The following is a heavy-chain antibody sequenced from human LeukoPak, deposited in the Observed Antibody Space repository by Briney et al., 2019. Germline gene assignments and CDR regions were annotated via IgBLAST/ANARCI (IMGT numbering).Heavy chain of an antibody. J-gene: IGHJ6*03. CDR3: ASTTVKYYYYYYMDV. Sequence: SETLSLTCTVSSGSISSYYWSWIRQPPGKGLEGIGYIYYSGSTNYNPSLKSRVTISVDTSKNQFSLKLSSVTAADTAVYYCASTTVKYYYYYYMDVWGKGTTVTVSS. CDR2: IYYSGST. V-gene: IGHV4-59*01. CDR1: SGSISSYY. D-gene: IGHD4-17*01.